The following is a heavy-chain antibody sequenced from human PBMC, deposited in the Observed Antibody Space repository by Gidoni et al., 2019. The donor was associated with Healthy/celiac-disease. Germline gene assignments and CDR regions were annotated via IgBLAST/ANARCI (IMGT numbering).Heavy chain of an antibody. CDR3: TRDGKFRTDGFDV. CDR1: GCTFSNYA. V-gene: IGHV3-23*01. Sequence: EVQLLESGGGSVQPGGSLRLSCSVSGCTFSNYAMNWVRQAPGQGLAWVSAISPAGGSPYYADSVKGRFTISRDNSKNTLFLEMNNLRAEDTAVYYCTRDGKFRTDGFDVWGPGSMVTVSS. D-gene: IGHD1-26*01. J-gene: IGHJ3*01. CDR2: ISPAGGSP.